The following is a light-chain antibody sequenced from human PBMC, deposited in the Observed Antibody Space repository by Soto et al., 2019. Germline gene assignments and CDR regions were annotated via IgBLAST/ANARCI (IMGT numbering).Light chain of an antibody. J-gene: IGLJ1*01. CDR1: SSDVGGYNY. CDR2: DVS. Sequence: QSALTQPRSVSGSPGQSVTISCTGTSSDVGGYNYVSWYQQHPGKAPKLMIYDVSNRPSGVSNRFSGSKSGNTASLTISGLQAEDEADYYCSSYTGSSTLVFGTGTKVTVL. CDR3: SSYTGSSTLV. V-gene: IGLV2-14*01.